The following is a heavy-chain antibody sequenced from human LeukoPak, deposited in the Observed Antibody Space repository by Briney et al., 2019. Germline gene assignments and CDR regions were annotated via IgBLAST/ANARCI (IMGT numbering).Heavy chain of an antibody. V-gene: IGHV3-48*02. J-gene: IGHJ4*02. CDR1: GFTFSSYA. CDR3: AREHNDYGDY. Sequence: QPGGSLRLSCAASGFTFSSYAMSWVRQAPGKGLEWVSYISSSSTIYYADSVKGRFTISRDNAKNSLYLQMNSLRDEDTAVYYCAREHNDYGDYWGQGTLVTVSS. CDR2: ISSSSTI. D-gene: IGHD5-24*01.